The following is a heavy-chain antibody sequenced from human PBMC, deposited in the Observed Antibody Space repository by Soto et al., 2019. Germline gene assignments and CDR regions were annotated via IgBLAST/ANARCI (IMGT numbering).Heavy chain of an antibody. CDR1: GFIFNNYA. Sequence: GGSLRLSCAASGFIFNNYAMHWVRQAPGKGLEWVTVISYDGSSKYYADSVKGRFTISRDNSRNTLYLQINSLRAEDTAVYYCASTYYDILTTYRSAFDIWGQGTMVTVSS. J-gene: IGHJ3*02. D-gene: IGHD3-9*01. V-gene: IGHV3-30-3*01. CDR3: ASTYYDILTTYRSAFDI. CDR2: ISYDGSSK.